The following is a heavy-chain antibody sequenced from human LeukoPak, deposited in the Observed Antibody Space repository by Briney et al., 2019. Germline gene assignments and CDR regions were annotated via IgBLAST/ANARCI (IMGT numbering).Heavy chain of an antibody. CDR3: ARVFRNGLLWFGESNFDY. CDR1: GGTISSYS. CDR2: IIPIFDTS. Sequence: SVKVSCKVSGGTISSYSINWVRQAPGQGLEWMGGIIPIFDTSNYAQKFQGRVTITADKSTSTAYMDLSSLRSEDTAVYYCARVFRNGLLWFGESNFDYWGQGTLVTVSS. D-gene: IGHD3-10*01. V-gene: IGHV1-69*06. J-gene: IGHJ4*02.